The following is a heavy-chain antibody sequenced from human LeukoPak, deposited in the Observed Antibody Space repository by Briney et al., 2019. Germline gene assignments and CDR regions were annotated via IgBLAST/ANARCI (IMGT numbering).Heavy chain of an antibody. CDR2: IYYSGST. V-gene: IGHV4-61*08. CDR3: ARSSEGRYYYDSSGFSYYYYYMDV. CDR1: GGSISSGGYS. Sequence: SETLSLTCAVSGGSISSGGYSWSWIRQPPGKGLEWIGYIYYSGSTYYNPSLRSRVTISVETSKNQFSLKLSSVTAADTAVYYCARSSEGRYYYDSSGFSYYYYYMDVWGKGTTVTISS. J-gene: IGHJ6*03. D-gene: IGHD3-22*01.